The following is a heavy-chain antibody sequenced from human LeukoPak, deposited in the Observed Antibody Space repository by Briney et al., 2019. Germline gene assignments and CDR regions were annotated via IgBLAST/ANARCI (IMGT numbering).Heavy chain of an antibody. CDR1: GGSFSGYY. CDR3: ARGQGSGRRRYYFDY. Sequence: SETLSLTCAVYGGSFSGYYWSWIRQPPGKGLEWIGEINHSGSTNYNPSLKSRVTISVDTSKNRFSLKLSSVTAADTAVHYCARGQGSGRRRYYFDYWGQGTLVTVSS. CDR2: INHSGST. J-gene: IGHJ4*02. V-gene: IGHV4-34*01. D-gene: IGHD1-26*01.